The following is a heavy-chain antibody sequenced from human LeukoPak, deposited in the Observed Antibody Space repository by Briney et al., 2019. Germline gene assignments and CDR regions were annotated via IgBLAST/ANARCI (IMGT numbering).Heavy chain of an antibody. D-gene: IGHD4-23*01. CDR2: INSDGSST. CDR3: AREDDPDYGGNADAFDI. CDR1: GFTFSSYW. Sequence: GGSLRLSCAASGFTFSSYWMHWVRQASGKGLVWVSRINSDGSSTSYADSVKGRFTISRDNAKNTLYLQMNSLRAEDTAVYYCAREDDPDYGGNADAFDIWGQGTMVTVSS. J-gene: IGHJ3*02. V-gene: IGHV3-74*01.